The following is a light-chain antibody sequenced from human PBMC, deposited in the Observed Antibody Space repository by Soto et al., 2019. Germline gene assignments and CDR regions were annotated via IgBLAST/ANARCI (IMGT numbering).Light chain of an antibody. CDR2: KAS. J-gene: IGKJ1*01. Sequence: DIQMTQSPSTLSASVGDRVTITCRASQSISSWLAWYQQKPGKAPKLLIYKASTLESGVPSRFSGSGSGTEFTLTLNSLQPDDVANYYCQQYNSYWTFGQGTKVEIK. V-gene: IGKV1-5*03. CDR3: QQYNSYWT. CDR1: QSISSW.